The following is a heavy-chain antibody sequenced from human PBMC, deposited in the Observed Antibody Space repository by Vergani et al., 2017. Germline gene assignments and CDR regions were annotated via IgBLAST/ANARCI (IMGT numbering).Heavy chain of an antibody. CDR1: GGSISSGGYY. D-gene: IGHD3-3*01. CDR2: IYYSGST. CDR3: ARMIPYYDFWSGYYDPYDFDY. Sequence: QVQLQESGPGLVKPSQTLSLTCTVSGGSISSGGYYWSWIRQPPGKGLEWIGYIYYSGSTYYNPSLKSLVTISVSTSKNQFSLKLSSVTAADTAVYYCARMIPYYDFWSGYYDPYDFDYWGQGTLVTVSS. V-gene: IGHV4-31*01. J-gene: IGHJ4*02.